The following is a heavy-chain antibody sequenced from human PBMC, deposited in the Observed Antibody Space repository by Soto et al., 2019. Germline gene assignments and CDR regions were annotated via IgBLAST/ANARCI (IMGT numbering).Heavy chain of an antibody. CDR2: SGSGYSI. Sequence: GGSLRLSCTASGFSVGSYGMSWVRQAPGKGLECVSPSGSGYSIFYADSVKGRFTISRDNSKNTLFLQMNSLRAEDTAVYYCAKGRGSSWSVVFFDYWGQGALVTVSS. J-gene: IGHJ4*02. D-gene: IGHD6-13*01. CDR3: AKGRGSSWSVVFFDY. CDR1: GFSVGSYG. V-gene: IGHV3-23*01.